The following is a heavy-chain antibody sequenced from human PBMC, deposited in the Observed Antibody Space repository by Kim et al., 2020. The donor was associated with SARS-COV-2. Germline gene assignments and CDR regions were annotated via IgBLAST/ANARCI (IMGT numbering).Heavy chain of an antibody. J-gene: IGHJ6*02. CDR1: GYNFNSYG. CDR3: ARDSKTWPPGYFHGLDV. V-gene: IGHV1-18*04. CDR2: ISGYNGNT. D-gene: IGHD2-21*01. Sequence: ASVKVSCKASGYNFNSYGISWVRQAPGQGLEWIGWISGYNGNTKYAQRAQGRVILTTDTSTTTAYMEVTSLRSDDTAVYYCARDSKTWPPGYFHGLDVWGQGTAVSVSS.